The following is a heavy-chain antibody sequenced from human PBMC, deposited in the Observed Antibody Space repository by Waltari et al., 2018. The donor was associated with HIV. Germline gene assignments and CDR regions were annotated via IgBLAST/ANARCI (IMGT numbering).Heavy chain of an antibody. J-gene: IGHJ5*02. CDR2: IHHSGGT. CDR3: AGEVGYCSGGTCYSGWFDP. CDR1: GYPPRGGTY. D-gene: IGHD2-15*01. V-gene: IGHV4-38-2*01. Sequence: QVQLQESGPGRVRPSETLSSPGEAPGYPPRGGTYGGGSRQPPGKGRGWIGSIHHSGGTYYNPSLKSRVTLSVDTSKNHFSLKLNSVTAADKAVYYCAGEVGYCSGGTCYSGWFDPWGQGTLVTVSS.